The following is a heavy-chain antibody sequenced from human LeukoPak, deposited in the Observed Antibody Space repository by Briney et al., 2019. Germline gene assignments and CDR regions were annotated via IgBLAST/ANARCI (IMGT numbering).Heavy chain of an antibody. V-gene: IGHV1-24*01. CDR2: FDPEDGET. J-gene: IGHJ4*02. CDR3: ARAKAYDILTGYRSLGY. D-gene: IGHD3-9*01. Sequence: GASVKVSCKVSGYTLTELSMHWVRQAPGKGLEWMGGFDPEDGETIYAQKFQGRVTITADKSTSTAYMELSSLRSEDTAVYYCARAKAYDILTGYRSLGYWGQGTLVTVSS. CDR1: GYTLTELS.